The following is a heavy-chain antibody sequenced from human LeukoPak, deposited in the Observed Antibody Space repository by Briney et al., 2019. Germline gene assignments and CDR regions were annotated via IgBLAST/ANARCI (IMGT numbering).Heavy chain of an antibody. CDR1: GFTFSSYS. D-gene: IGHD3-22*01. J-gene: IGHJ4*02. Sequence: GGSLRLYCAASGFTFSSYSMNWVRQAPGKVQERVSSISSSSSYIYYADSVKGRFTISRDNAKDSLYLQMNSLRAEDTAVYYCARDQGYYDSSGPIGYWGQGTLVTVSS. V-gene: IGHV3-21*01. CDR2: ISSSSSYI. CDR3: ARDQGYYDSSGPIGY.